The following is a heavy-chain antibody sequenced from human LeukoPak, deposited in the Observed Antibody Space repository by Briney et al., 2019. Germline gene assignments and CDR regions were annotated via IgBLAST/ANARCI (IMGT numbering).Heavy chain of an antibody. V-gene: IGHV1-46*01. D-gene: IGHD5-12*01. J-gene: IGHJ4*02. Sequence: ASVKVSCKASGYTFTDYYIHWVRQAPGQGLEWMGIINPAGGSTGYAQKFQGRVTMTRDTSTSTVYMELSSLRSEDTAVYYCARAYSGYAPNDYWGQGTLVTVSS. CDR1: GYTFTDYY. CDR3: ARAYSGYAPNDY. CDR2: INPAGGST.